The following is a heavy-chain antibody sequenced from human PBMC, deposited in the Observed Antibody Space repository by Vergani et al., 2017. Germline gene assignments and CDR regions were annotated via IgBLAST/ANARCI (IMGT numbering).Heavy chain of an antibody. CDR1: GFTFSSYG. V-gene: IGHV3-30*18. Sequence: QVQLVESGGGVVQPGRSLRLSCAASGFTFSSYGMHWVRQAPGKGLEWVAVISYDGSNKYYADSVKGRFTISRDNSKNTLYLQMNSLRAEDTAVYYCAKEIRLELHYYYYYMDVWGKGTTVTVSS. CDR2: ISYDGSNK. D-gene: IGHD1-7*01. CDR3: AKEIRLELHYYYYYMDV. J-gene: IGHJ6*03.